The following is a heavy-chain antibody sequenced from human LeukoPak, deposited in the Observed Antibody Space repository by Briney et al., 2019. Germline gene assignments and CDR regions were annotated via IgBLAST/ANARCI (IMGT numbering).Heavy chain of an antibody. V-gene: IGHV3-9*01. CDR2: INWNSGRI. J-gene: IGHJ4*02. CDR1: GFMFDDYA. Sequence: PGGSLRLSCVASGFMFDDYAMHWVRQAPGKGLEWVSGINWNSGRIGYADSVKGRFSISRDNAKNSLYLQMNSLRAEDTAVYYCAKPSLWYQLLLSPNKRGGISFFDYWGQGTLVTVSS. D-gene: IGHD2-2*01. CDR3: AKPSLWYQLLLSPNKRGGISFFDY.